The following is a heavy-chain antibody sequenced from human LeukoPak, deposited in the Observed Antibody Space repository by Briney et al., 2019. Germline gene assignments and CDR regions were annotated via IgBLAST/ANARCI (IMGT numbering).Heavy chain of an antibody. D-gene: IGHD3-10*01. J-gene: IGHJ6*03. Sequence: GGSLRLSCAASGFTFSSYSMNWVRQAPGKGREWVSSISSSSSYIYYADSVKGRFTISRDNAKNSLYLQMNSLRAEDTAVYYCAREGGYYGSGRTRYYYYMDVWGKGTTVTVSS. CDR3: AREGGYYGSGRTRYYYYMDV. V-gene: IGHV3-21*01. CDR1: GFTFSSYS. CDR2: ISSSSSYI.